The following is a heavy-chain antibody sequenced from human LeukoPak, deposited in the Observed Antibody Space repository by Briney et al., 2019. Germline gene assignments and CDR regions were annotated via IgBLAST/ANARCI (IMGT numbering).Heavy chain of an antibody. D-gene: IGHD4-23*01. V-gene: IGHV1-69*05. CDR3: ARGPSYGGNAAPLFDY. Sequence: ASVKVSCKASGGTFSSYAISWVRQAPGQGLEWMGGIIPIFGTANYAQKFQGRVTITTDESTSTAYMELSSLRSEDTAVYYCARGPSYGGNAAPLFDYWGQGTLVTVSS. CDR2: IIPIFGTA. J-gene: IGHJ4*02. CDR1: GGTFSSYA.